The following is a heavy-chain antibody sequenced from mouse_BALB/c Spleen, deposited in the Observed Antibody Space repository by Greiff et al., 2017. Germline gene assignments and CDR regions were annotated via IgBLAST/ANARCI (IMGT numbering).Heavy chain of an antibody. CDR2: ILPGSGST. CDR1: GYTFSSYW. J-gene: IGHJ3*01. Sequence: QVQLKQSGAELMKPGASVKISCKATGYTFSSYWIEWVKQRPGHGLEWIGEILPGSGSTNYNEKFKGKATFTADTSSNTAYMQLSSLTSEDSAVYYCAMNGYYRFAYWGQGTLVTVSA. CDR3: AMNGYYRFAY. V-gene: IGHV1-9*01. D-gene: IGHD2-3*01.